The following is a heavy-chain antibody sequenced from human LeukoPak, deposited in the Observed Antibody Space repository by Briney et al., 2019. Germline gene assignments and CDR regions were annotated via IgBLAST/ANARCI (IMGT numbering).Heavy chain of an antibody. CDR3: ARWAIRLGELSQRFDP. Sequence: SETLSLTCTVSGGSISSSSYYWGWIRQPPGKGLEWIGSIYYSGSTYFNPSLKSRVNISVDTSKNQFSLKLSSVTAADTAVYYCARWAIRLGELSQRFDPWGQGTLVTVSS. J-gene: IGHJ5*02. D-gene: IGHD3-16*02. CDR1: GGSISSSSYY. V-gene: IGHV4-39*01. CDR2: IYYSGST.